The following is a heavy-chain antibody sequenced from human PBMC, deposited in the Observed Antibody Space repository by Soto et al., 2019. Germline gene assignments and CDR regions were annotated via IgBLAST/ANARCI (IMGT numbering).Heavy chain of an antibody. Sequence: KPSETLSLTCTVSGGSISSYYWSWIRQPPGKGLEWIGYIYYSGSTNYNPSLKSRVTISVDTSKNQFSLKLSSVTAADTAVYYCASGVQYYDILTGYQNYYYYMDVWGKGTTVTVSS. J-gene: IGHJ6*03. V-gene: IGHV4-59*01. CDR3: ASGVQYYDILTGYQNYYYYMDV. CDR1: GGSISSYY. CDR2: IYYSGST. D-gene: IGHD3-9*01.